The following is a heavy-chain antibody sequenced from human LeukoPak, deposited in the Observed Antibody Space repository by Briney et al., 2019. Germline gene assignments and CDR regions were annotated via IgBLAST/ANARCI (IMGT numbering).Heavy chain of an antibody. CDR2: IYYSGST. CDR3: ARAQIYGSGSYDDY. CDR1: GGSISSYY. J-gene: IGHJ4*02. Sequence: PSETLSLTCTVSGGSISSYYWSWIRQPPGKGLEWIGYIYYSGSTNYNPSLKSRVTISVDTSKNQFSLKLSSVTAADTAVYYCARAQIYGSGSYDDYWGQGTLVTVSS. V-gene: IGHV4-59*01. D-gene: IGHD3-10*01.